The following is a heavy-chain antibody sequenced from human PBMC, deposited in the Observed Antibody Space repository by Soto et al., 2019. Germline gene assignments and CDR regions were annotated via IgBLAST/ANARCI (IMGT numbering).Heavy chain of an antibody. Sequence: GASVKVSCKASAGTFSSYIISWVRQAPGHGLEWMGGIIPIFGTANYAQKFQGRVTITADGSTGTAYMELSSLRSEDTAVYSCARADYYDIHDYWGQGTLVTVSS. CDR1: AGTFSSYI. V-gene: IGHV1-69*13. CDR3: ARADYYDIHDY. CDR2: IIPIFGTA. J-gene: IGHJ4*02. D-gene: IGHD3-22*01.